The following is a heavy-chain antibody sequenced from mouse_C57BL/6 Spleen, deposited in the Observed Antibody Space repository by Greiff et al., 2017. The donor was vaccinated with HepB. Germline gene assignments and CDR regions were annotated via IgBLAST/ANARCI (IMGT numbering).Heavy chain of an antibody. Sequence: VQLQQSGAELVRPGASVKLSCTASGFNIKDDYMHWVKQRPEQGLEWIGWIDPENGDTEYASKFQGKATITADTSSNTAYLQLSSLTSEDTAVYYCTTHGYYAMDYWGHGTSVTVSS. V-gene: IGHV14-4*01. CDR2: IDPENGDT. CDR3: TTHGYYAMDY. CDR1: GFNIKDDY. J-gene: IGHJ4*01.